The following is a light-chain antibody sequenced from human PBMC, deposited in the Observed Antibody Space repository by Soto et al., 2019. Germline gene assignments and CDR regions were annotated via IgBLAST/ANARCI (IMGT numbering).Light chain of an antibody. Sequence: DIQMTQSPSSLSASVGDRGTITCRANQTISNYLNWYQQKPGKAPKLLVYTVSNLHSGVPSRFSGGASGTDFTLTISSLQPEDCATYYCQQSYTTSWTFGQGTKVAIK. V-gene: IGKV1-39*01. CDR2: TVS. J-gene: IGKJ1*01. CDR3: QQSYTTSWT. CDR1: QTISNY.